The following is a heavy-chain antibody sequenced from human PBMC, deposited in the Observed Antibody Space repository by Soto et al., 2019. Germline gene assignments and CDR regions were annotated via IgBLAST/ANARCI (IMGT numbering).Heavy chain of an antibody. J-gene: IGHJ4*02. CDR1: GGSIRSYY. D-gene: IGHD2-15*01. V-gene: IGHV4-59*01. Sequence: QVQLHESGPGLVKPSETLSLTCTVSGGSIRSYYWSWIRQPPGKGLEWIGYIYYSGSTDYNPSLKSLVTISVDTSKNQFSLKLSSVTAADTAVYYFARRLVVAATYDYWVQGTLVNVSS. CDR2: IYYSGST. CDR3: ARRLVVAATYDY.